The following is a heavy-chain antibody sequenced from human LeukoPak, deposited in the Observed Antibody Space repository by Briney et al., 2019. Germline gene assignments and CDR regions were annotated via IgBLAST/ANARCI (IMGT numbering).Heavy chain of an antibody. CDR1: GFTFSDYG. CDR3: AKRRSTSCNAP. J-gene: IGHJ5*02. V-gene: IGHV3-30*18. CDR2: ISYDGNSE. D-gene: IGHD2-2*01. Sequence: PGGSLRLSCAASGFTFSDYGMHWVRQAPGKGLEWVAVISYDGNSEYYADSVKGRFSISRDNSKDTLYLQMNSLRPEDTAVYYCAKRRSTSCNAPGGKETLVTVSS.